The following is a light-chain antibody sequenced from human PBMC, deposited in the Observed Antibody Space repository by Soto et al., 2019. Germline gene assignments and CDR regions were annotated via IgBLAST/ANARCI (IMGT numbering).Light chain of an antibody. CDR3: ISYTTISTYV. V-gene: IGLV2-14*03. J-gene: IGLJ1*01. Sequence: QSVLTQPASVSGSPGQSIAISCTGTSSDVGSYNYVSWYQHHPGKAPKVMIYDVSSRPSGVSNRFSGSKSGNTASLTISGLQAGDEADYYCISYTTISTYVFGTGTKVTVL. CDR1: SSDVGSYNY. CDR2: DVS.